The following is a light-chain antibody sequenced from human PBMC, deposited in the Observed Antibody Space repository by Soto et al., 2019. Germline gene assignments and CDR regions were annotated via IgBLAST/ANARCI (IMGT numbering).Light chain of an antibody. CDR1: SSDVGGYNY. CDR3: CSYAGSYTYV. CDR2: DVS. Sequence: QSVLTQPRSVSGSPGQSVTIWCTGTSSDVGGYNYVSWYQQHPGKAPKLMIYDVSKRPSGVPDRFSGSKSGNTASLTISGLQAEDEADYYCCSYAGSYTYVFGTGTKVTVL. J-gene: IGLJ1*01. V-gene: IGLV2-11*01.